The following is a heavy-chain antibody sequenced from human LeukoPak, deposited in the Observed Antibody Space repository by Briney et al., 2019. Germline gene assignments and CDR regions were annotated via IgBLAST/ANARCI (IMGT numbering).Heavy chain of an antibody. J-gene: IGHJ3*02. V-gene: IGHV3-48*03. CDR3: ARDAEYQLLYDAFDM. D-gene: IGHD2-2*01. CDR2: ISSSGSNI. Sequence: GGSLILSCAASVFTFSNYEMHWVRQAPGKGLEWVSYISSSGSNIFYADSVKGRFTISRDNPKNLLYLQMNSLRAEDTAVYYCARDAEYQLLYDAFDMWGQGTMVTVSS. CDR1: VFTFSNYE.